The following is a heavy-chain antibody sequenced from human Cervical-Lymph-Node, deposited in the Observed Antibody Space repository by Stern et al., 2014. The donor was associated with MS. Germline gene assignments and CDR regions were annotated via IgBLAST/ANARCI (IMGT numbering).Heavy chain of an antibody. Sequence: HVQLVQSAGGVVQPGGSLRLSCAASGFAFRRSALHWVRQAPGQGLGWVAIISYDGRDKYYTASMKGRFTVSRDNSNNTVDLEMNSLRLEDTAVYYCAKGGSVSYLDWGQGSLVTVSS. CDR3: AKGGSVSYLD. D-gene: IGHD3-10*01. V-gene: IGHV3-30*04. J-gene: IGHJ4*02. CDR1: GFAFRRSA. CDR2: ISYDGRDK.